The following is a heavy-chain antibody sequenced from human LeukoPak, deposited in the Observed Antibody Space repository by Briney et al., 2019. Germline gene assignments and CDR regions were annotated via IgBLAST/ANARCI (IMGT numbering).Heavy chain of an antibody. CDR2: IYYSGST. J-gene: IGHJ4*02. D-gene: IGHD1-26*01. CDR1: GGSISSYY. V-gene: IGHV4-59*01. Sequence: KPSETLSLTCTVSGGSISSYYWSWIRQPPGKGLEWIGYIYYSGSTNYNPSLKSRVTISVDTSKNQFSLKLSSVTAADTAVYYCARDGGSYLFDYWGQGTLVTVSS. CDR3: ARDGGSYLFDY.